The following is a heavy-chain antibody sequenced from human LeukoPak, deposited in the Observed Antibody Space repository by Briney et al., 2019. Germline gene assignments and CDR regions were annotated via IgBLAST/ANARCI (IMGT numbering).Heavy chain of an antibody. CDR2: INHSGST. CDR3: ARRIVVVPAYGMDV. V-gene: IGHV4-34*01. Sequence: SETLSLTCAVYGGSFYGGSFSGYYWSWIRQPPEKGLEWIGEINHSGSTNYNPSFKSRVTMSVDTSKNQFSLKLSSVTAADTAVYYCARRIVVVPAYGMDVWGQGTTVTVSS. J-gene: IGHJ6*02. CDR1: GGSFSGYY. D-gene: IGHD2-2*01.